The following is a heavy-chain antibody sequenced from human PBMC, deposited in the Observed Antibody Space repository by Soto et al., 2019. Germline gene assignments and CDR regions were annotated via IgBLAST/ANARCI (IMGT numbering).Heavy chain of an antibody. J-gene: IGHJ4*02. D-gene: IGHD6-19*01. Sequence: GSLRLSCAASGFTFSNFGMHWVRQAPGKGLEWVAVIWYDGSNKYYADSVKGRFTISRDTSKNTLYLQMNSLRAEDTAVYYCVRDGGGWLDYWGQGTLVTVSS. CDR1: GFTFSNFG. CDR2: IWYDGSNK. CDR3: VRDGGGWLDY. V-gene: IGHV3-33*01.